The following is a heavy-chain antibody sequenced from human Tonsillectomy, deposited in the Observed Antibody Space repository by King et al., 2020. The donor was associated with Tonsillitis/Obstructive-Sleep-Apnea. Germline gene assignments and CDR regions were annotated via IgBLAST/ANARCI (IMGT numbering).Heavy chain of an antibody. CDR2: IYHSGST. D-gene: IGHD3-3*01. CDR1: GGSISSSNW. CDR3: ARRSTIFNAFDI. J-gene: IGHJ3*02. V-gene: IGHV4-4*02. Sequence: VQLQESGPGLVKPSGTLSLTCAVSGGSISSSNWWSWVRQPPGKGLEWIGEIYHSGSTNYNPSPKSQVTISVDMSKNQFSLKLRSVTAAAPAVYYCARRSTIFNAFDIWGQGTMVTVSS.